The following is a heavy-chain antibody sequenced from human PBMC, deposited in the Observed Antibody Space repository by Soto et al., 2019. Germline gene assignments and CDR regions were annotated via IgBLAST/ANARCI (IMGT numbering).Heavy chain of an antibody. CDR2: IYYSGST. V-gene: IGHV4-61*01. D-gene: IGHD5-18*01. Sequence: SETLSLTCTVSGGSVSSGSYYWSWIRQPPGKGLEWIGYIYYSGSTNYNPSLKSRVTISVDTSKNQFSRKLSSVTAADTAVYYCARGEQRYSYGYGSYYYYGMDVWGRGTTVTVSS. CDR1: GGSVSSGSYY. CDR3: ARGEQRYSYGYGSYYYYGMDV. J-gene: IGHJ6*02.